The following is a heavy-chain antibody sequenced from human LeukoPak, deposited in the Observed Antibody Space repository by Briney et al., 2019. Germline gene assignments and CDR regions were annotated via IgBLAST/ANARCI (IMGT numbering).Heavy chain of an antibody. CDR2: ISGSGSDK. V-gene: IGHV3-11*04. Sequence: GMSLRLSCGASGFTFRDHYMTWIRQAPGKGLEWVSSISGSGSDKFYSNSVKGRFSVSRDNVKNSLYLELTTLRAEDTAVYYCANSPSYSSGWFLNWGQGVLVTASS. CDR1: GFTFRDHY. CDR3: ANSPSYSSGWFLN. J-gene: IGHJ4*02. D-gene: IGHD6-19*01.